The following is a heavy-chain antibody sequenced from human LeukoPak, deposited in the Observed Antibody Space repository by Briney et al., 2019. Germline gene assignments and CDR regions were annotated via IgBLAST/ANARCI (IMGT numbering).Heavy chain of an antibody. V-gene: IGHV3-9*01. CDR2: ISWNSGSI. CDR3: ASLYSGSYSSDH. J-gene: IGHJ4*02. Sequence: GRSLRLSCAASGFTFDDYAMHWVRQAPGKGLEWVSGISWNSGSICYADSVKGRFTISRDNAKNSLYLQMNSLRTEDTALYYCASLYSGSYSSDHWGQGTLVTVSS. CDR1: GFTFDDYA. D-gene: IGHD1-26*01.